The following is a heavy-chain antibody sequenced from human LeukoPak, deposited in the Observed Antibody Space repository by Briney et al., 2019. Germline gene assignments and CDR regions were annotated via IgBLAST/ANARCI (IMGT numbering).Heavy chain of an antibody. CDR2: INHSGGT. CDR3: ARAAEYLGY. Sequence: SETQSLTCAVYGGSFSGYYWSWIRQPPGKGLEWIGEINHSGGTNYNPSLKSRVTISVDTSKNQFSLKLSSVTAADTAVYYCARAAEYLGYWGQGTLVTVSS. V-gene: IGHV4-34*01. J-gene: IGHJ4*02. CDR1: GGSFSGYY.